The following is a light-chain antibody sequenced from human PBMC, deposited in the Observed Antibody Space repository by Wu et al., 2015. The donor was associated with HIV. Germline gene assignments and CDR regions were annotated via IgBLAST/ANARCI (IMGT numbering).Light chain of an antibody. Sequence: EIVLTQSPGTLSSSPGERATLSCRASQSVSSSYLAWYQQKPGQAPRLLIYGASSRATGTPDRFSGSGSGTDFTLTISRLEPEDFAVYYCYTPATFGQGHDWRLN. J-gene: IGKJ5*01. CDR2: GAS. CDR3: YTPAT. V-gene: IGKV3-20*01. CDR1: QSVSSSY.